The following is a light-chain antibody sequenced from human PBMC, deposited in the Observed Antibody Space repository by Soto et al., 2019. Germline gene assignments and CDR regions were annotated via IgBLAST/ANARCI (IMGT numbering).Light chain of an antibody. CDR1: SSDVGGYNY. Sequence: QSVLTQPRSVSGSPGQSVTISCTGTSSDVGGYNYVSWYQHHPGKAPKVMIYYVSKRPSGVPDRFSGSKSGNTASLTISGLQAEDEDDYYCCSYAGSPRYVFGTGTKLTVL. CDR3: CSYAGSPRYV. J-gene: IGLJ1*01. CDR2: YVS. V-gene: IGLV2-11*01.